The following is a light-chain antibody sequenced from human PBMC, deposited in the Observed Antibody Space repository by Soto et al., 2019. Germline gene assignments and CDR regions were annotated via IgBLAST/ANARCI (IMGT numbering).Light chain of an antibody. J-gene: IGKJ2*01. CDR3: QQYNSYPYT. Sequence: DIQMTQSPSTLSASVGDRVTITCRASQSISSWLAWNQQKPGKAPKLLIYDAYSLESGAPSRFSGSGSGTEFTLSISSLQPDDFATYYCQQYNSYPYTFGQGNKLEIK. V-gene: IGKV1-5*01. CDR1: QSISSW. CDR2: DAY.